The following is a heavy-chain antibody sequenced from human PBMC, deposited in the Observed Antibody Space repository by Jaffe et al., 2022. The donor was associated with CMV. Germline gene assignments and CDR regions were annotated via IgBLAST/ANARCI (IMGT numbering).Heavy chain of an antibody. CDR3: ARWAIVVDYYYGMDV. CDR2: INPSGGST. CDR1: GYTFTSYY. D-gene: IGHD2-21*01. V-gene: IGHV1-46*01. Sequence: QVQLVQSGAEVKKPGASVKVSCKASGYTFTSYYMHWVRQAPGQGLEWMGIINPSGGSTSYAQKFQGRVTMTRDTSTSTVYMELSSLRSEDTAVYYCARWAIVVDYYYGMDVWGQGTTVTVSS. J-gene: IGHJ6*02.